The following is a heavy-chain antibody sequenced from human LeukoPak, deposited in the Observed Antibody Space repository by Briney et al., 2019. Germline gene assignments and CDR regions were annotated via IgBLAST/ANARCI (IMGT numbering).Heavy chain of an antibody. D-gene: IGHD2-2*01. CDR1: GFTFSSYA. CDR2: IVGSGGAT. CDR3: AKMSGDCSTTTCSNFDY. V-gene: IGHV3-23*01. J-gene: IGHJ4*02. Sequence: TGGSLRLSCAASGFTFSSYAMSWVRQAPGKGLEWVSRIVGSGGATYYEDSVKGRFTISRDNSKNTVYLQMNSLRAEDMAVYYCAKMSGDCSTTTCSNFDYWGQGTLVTVSS.